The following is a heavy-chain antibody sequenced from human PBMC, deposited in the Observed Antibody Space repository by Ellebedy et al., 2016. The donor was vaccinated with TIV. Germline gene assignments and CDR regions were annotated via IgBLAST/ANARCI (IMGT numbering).Heavy chain of an antibody. CDR1: GGSTSSRDYY. CDR2: MFHSGSP. CDR3: ARGYYDWGNSYHFDS. D-gene: IGHD3-10*01. V-gene: IGHV4-39*07. J-gene: IGHJ4*02. Sequence: SETLSLTCTVSGGSTSSRDYYWGWIRQPPGTGLEWIAAMFHSGSPNYSSSLKSRLTTSRDTSKNQFSLRLSSVTAEDTAVYYCARGYYDWGNSYHFDSWGQGALVTVSS.